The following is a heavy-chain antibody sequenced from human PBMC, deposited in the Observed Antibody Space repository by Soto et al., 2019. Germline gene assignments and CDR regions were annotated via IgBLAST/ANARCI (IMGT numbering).Heavy chain of an antibody. CDR3: AKGVVAYGPSYFDN. V-gene: IGHV3-23*01. CDR2: IRGSGGGT. J-gene: IGHJ4*02. Sequence: PGGSLRLSCAASGFAFSSYAMSWVRQAPGKGLEWVSAIRGSGGGTYYRDSVKGRFTISRENSENKLYLQMNSLRVEDTAVYYCAKGVVAYGPSYFDNWGQGTLVTVSS. D-gene: IGHD4-17*01. CDR1: GFAFSSYA.